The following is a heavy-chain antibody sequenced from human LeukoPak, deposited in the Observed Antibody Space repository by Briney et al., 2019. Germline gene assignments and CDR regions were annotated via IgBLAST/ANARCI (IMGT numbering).Heavy chain of an antibody. Sequence: SETLSLTCAVSGGSISSGGYSWSWLRQPPGKGLEWIGYIYHSGSTYYNPSLKSRVTISVDRSKNQFSLKLSSVTAADTAVYYCARGSYFDYWGQGTLVTVSS. J-gene: IGHJ4*02. CDR2: IYHSGST. CDR1: GGSISSGGYS. V-gene: IGHV4-30-2*01. CDR3: ARGSYFDY.